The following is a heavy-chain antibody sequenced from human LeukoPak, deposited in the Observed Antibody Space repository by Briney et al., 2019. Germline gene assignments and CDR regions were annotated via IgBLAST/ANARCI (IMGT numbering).Heavy chain of an antibody. CDR2: IRSCSRYI. V-gene: IGHV3-21*01. CDR3: ARESPPRGYCSGGSCYAYY. CDR1: GFTFRSYR. Sequence: PGGPLRLSCAASGFTFRSYRMHWVRQAPGKGLEGVSSIRSCSRYIYYADSVRGRYTIPRDNAKNSLYLQMNSLRAEDTAVYYCARESPPRGYCSGGSCYAYYWGQGTLVTVSS. J-gene: IGHJ4*02. D-gene: IGHD2-15*01.